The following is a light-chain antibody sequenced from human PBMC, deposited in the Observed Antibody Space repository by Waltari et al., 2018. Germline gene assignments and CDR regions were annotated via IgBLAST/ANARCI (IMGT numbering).Light chain of an antibody. Sequence: DIQMTQSPSSVSESVGDRVTITCRASQDINNCLAWYQQKPGKAPNLLIYDASSLESGVPSRFSGSGSGADFTLTITSLQSEDFATYYCQQAKSFPHTFGGGTKVEIK. J-gene: IGKJ4*01. V-gene: IGKV1-12*01. CDR2: DAS. CDR3: QQAKSFPHT. CDR1: QDINNC.